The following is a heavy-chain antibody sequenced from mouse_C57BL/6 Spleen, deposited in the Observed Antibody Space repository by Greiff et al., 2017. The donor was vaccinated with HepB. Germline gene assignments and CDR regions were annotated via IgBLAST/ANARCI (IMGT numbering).Heavy chain of an antibody. CDR3: ARGINPGYFDV. CDR2: INPNNGGT. V-gene: IGHV1-26*01. J-gene: IGHJ1*03. CDR1: GYTFTDYY. D-gene: IGHD2-4*01. Sequence: VQLQQSGPELVKPGASVKISCKASGYTFTDYYMNWVKQSHGKSLEWIGDINPNNGGTSYNQKFKGKATLTVDKSSSTAYMELRSLTSEDSAVYYCARGINPGYFDVWGTGTTVTVSS.